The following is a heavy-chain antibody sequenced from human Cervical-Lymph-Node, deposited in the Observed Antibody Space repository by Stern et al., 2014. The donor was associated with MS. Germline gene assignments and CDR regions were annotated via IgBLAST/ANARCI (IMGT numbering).Heavy chain of an antibody. V-gene: IGHV4-59*08. D-gene: IGHD7-27*01. J-gene: IGHJ4*02. Sequence: VQLVESGPGLLKPSETLSLTCTVSGDSIRTYFWTWIRQSPGKTLEWIGYMSSIGTPAYTPPLKSRVTMSLDTANKQSSLKLTSVTAADTAVYFCARKADWGDYFDYWGQGTLVTVSS. CDR2: MSSIGTP. CDR3: ARKADWGDYFDY. CDR1: GDSIRTYF.